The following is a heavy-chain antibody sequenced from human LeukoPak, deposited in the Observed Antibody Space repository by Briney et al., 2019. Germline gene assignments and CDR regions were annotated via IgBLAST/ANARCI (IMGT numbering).Heavy chain of an antibody. J-gene: IGHJ4*02. Sequence: SETLSLTCTVSGGSIRSSYYYWGWIRQPPGKGLEWIGSIYDSGSTYYNPSLKSRVTISVDTSKNQFSLKLSSVTAADTAVYYCARLGSSVGFDYWGQGTLVTVSS. CDR3: ARLGSSVGFDY. V-gene: IGHV4-39*07. D-gene: IGHD3-22*01. CDR2: IYDSGST. CDR1: GGSIRSSYYY.